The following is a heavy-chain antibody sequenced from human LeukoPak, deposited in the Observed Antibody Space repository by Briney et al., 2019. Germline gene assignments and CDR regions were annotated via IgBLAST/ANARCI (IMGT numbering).Heavy chain of an antibody. CDR3: ARSPAGVYRNDY. V-gene: IGHV1-2*02. D-gene: IGHD2-8*01. J-gene: IGHJ4*02. Sequence: ASVKVSCKASGYTFADYYMHWVRQAPGQGLEWMGWINPKSAGTKYAQKFQGRVTMTRDTSISTAYLDLSRLTSDDTAVYYCARSPAGVYRNDYWGQGTLVTVSS. CDR2: INPKSAGT. CDR1: GYTFADYY.